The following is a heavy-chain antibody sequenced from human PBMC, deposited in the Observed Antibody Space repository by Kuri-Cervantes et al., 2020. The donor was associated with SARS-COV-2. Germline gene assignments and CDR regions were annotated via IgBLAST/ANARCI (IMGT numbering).Heavy chain of an antibody. CDR2: SNAGNGNT. CDR1: GYTFAGYY. V-gene: IGHV1-3*02. Sequence: ASVKVSCKASGYTFAGYYMHWVRQAPGQRLEWMGWSNAGNGNTKYSREFQGRVTITGDTSASTAYMELSSLRSEDMAVYYCARGGGGATKIDYWGQGTLVTVSS. D-gene: IGHD1-26*01. J-gene: IGHJ4*02. CDR3: ARGGGGATKIDY.